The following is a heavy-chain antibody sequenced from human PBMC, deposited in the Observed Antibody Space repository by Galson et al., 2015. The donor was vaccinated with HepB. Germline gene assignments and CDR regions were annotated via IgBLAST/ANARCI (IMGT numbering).Heavy chain of an antibody. V-gene: IGHV1-69*13. CDR2: IIPIFGTA. Sequence: SVKVSCKASGGTFSSYAISWVRQAPGQGLEWMGGIIPIFGTANYAQKFQGRVTITADESTSTAYMELSSLRSEDTAVYYCARDHLEQQLDGGRYFQHWGQGTLVTVSS. CDR1: GGTFSSYA. D-gene: IGHD6-13*01. CDR3: ARDHLEQQLDGGRYFQH. J-gene: IGHJ1*01.